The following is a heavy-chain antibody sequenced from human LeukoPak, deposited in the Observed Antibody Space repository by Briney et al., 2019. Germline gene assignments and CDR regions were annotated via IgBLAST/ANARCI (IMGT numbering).Heavy chain of an antibody. CDR1: AYTFTSFY. D-gene: IGHD3-3*01. Sequence: ASVKVSCKASAYTFTSFYMHWVRQAPGQGLEWMGMINPGGGSTTYAQKFQGRVTMTRDTSTSTVYMELSSLRPEDTAVYYCARDKPYYNFWSDTYGMDVWGQGTTVTVSS. V-gene: IGHV1-46*01. CDR2: INPGGGST. CDR3: ARDKPYYNFWSDTYGMDV. J-gene: IGHJ6*02.